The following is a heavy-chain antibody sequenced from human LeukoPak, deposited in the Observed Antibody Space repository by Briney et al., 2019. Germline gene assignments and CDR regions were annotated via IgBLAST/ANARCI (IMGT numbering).Heavy chain of an antibody. V-gene: IGHV3-66*01. D-gene: IGHD3-16*01. J-gene: IGHJ4*02. CDR2: VYSGGNT. CDR3: AREPPGGGFDY. Sequence: GGSLRLSCTASGFTVSSDYMSWVRQAPGQGLEWVSVVYSGGNTYYADSVKGRFTISRDNSKNTLYLQMNSLRAEDTAVYYCAREPPGGGFDYWGQGTLVTVSS. CDR1: GFTVSSDY.